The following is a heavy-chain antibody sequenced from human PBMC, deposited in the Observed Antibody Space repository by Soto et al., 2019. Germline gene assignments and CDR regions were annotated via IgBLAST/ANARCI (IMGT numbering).Heavy chain of an antibody. V-gene: IGHV3-21*01. CDR1: EFTFSSYS. CDR3: VPHYYGSGSYYPFDY. CDR2: ISSSSSYI. J-gene: IGHJ4*02. Sequence: PGGSLRLSCAASEFTFSSYSMNWVRQAPGKGLEWVSSISSSSSYIYYADSVKGRFTISRDNAKNSLYLQMNSLRAEDTAVYYCVPHYYGSGSYYPFDYWGQGTLVTVSS. D-gene: IGHD3-10*01.